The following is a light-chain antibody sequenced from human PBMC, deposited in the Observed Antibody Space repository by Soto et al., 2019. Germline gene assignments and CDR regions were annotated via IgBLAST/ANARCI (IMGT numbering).Light chain of an antibody. CDR2: DAS. J-gene: IGKJ1*01. Sequence: EIVLTQSPATVSLSPGERATLSCRASQSVSSYLAWYQQKPGQPPRLLIYDASNRATGIPARFSGSGSGTDFTLTINSLEPEDVAVYYCHQRSSWPRTFGQGTK. V-gene: IGKV3-11*01. CDR1: QSVSSY. CDR3: HQRSSWPRT.